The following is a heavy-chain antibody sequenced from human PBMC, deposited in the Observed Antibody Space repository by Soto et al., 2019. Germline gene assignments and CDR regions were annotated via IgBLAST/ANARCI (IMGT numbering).Heavy chain of an antibody. Sequence: QVQLVQSGAEVKKPGAAVKISCKASGYTFSGYYMHWVRQAPGHGLEWMGWINPNSGGTKYAQKFQGRVTMTRDTSISTAYMELSSLGFDDTALYYCARDPQPGPAKIYFAPWGQGTLVTVSS. CDR2: INPNSGGT. D-gene: IGHD1-1*01. J-gene: IGHJ5*02. CDR3: ARDPQPGPAKIYFAP. CDR1: GYTFSGYY. V-gene: IGHV1-2*02.